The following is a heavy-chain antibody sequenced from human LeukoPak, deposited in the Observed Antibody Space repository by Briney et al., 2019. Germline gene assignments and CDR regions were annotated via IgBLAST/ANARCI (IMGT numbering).Heavy chain of an antibody. V-gene: IGHV3-23*01. CDR2: ISPSGDIT. D-gene: IGHD2-15*01. CDR3: ARVRPYCSGGSCYSMDY. CDR1: GFIFSSHG. J-gene: IGHJ4*02. Sequence: PGGSLRLSCAASGFIFSSHGMNWVRQAPGKGLEWVSGISPSGDITYYADSVKGRFTISRDNAKNSLYLQTNSLRAEDTAVYYCARVRPYCSGGSCYSMDYWGQGTLVTVSS.